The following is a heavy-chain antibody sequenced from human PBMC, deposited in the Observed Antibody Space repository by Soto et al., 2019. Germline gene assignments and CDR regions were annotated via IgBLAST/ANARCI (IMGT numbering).Heavy chain of an antibody. CDR3: ARGQGDSGNSEGWFVP. CDR1: GGSFSGYY. J-gene: IGHJ5*02. V-gene: IGHV4-34*01. CDR2: INHSGST. Sequence: PSETLSLTCAVYGGSFSGYYWSWIRQPPGKGQEWIGEINHSGSTNYNPSLKSRVTISVDTSKNQSSLKLSSVTAADTAVFYCARGQGDSGNSEGWFVPGGQGPRVTVSS. D-gene: IGHD2-21*01.